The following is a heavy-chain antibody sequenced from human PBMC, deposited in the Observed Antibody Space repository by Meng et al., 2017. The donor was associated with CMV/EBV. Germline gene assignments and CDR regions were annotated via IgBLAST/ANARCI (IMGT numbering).Heavy chain of an antibody. CDR1: GYTFTGYG. CDR3: ARGVPLGIIYSFDY. CDR2: ISVYNGHT. J-gene: IGHJ4*01. Sequence: VQLVQSGGEGEKPGAPVKVSCKASGYTFTGYGISWVRQAPGQGLEWMGWISVYNGHTNFAQNLQGRVTMTTDTSTSTAYVELRSLRSDDTAIYCCARGVPLGIIYSFDYWGQGTLVTVSS. D-gene: IGHD2-21*01. V-gene: IGHV1-18*01.